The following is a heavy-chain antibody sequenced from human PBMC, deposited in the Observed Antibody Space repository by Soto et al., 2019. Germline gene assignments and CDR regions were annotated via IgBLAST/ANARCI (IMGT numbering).Heavy chain of an antibody. CDR1: GFTFSDYY. CDR2: ISSSGSTI. Sequence: TGGSLRLSCAASGFTFSDYYMSWIRQAPGKGLEWVSYISSSGSTIYYADSVKGRFTISRDNAKNSLYLQMNSLRAEDTAVYYCARVRGQLSSGYDNFDYWGQGTLVTVSS. J-gene: IGHJ4*02. V-gene: IGHV3-11*01. CDR3: ARVRGQLSSGYDNFDY. D-gene: IGHD3-22*01.